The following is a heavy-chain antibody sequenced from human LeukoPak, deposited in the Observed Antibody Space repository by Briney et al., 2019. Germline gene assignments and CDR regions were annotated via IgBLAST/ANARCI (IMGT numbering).Heavy chain of an antibody. D-gene: IGHD6-13*01. J-gene: IGHJ4*02. CDR1: GGSISSSSYY. V-gene: IGHV4-39*01. CDR2: IYYSGST. CDR3: ATFSRQLVDY. Sequence: PSETLSLTCTVSGGSISSSSYYWGWIRQPPGKGLEWIGSIYYSGSTYYNPSLKSRVTISVDTSKNQFSLKLSSVTAADTAVYYCATFSRQLVDYWGQGTLVTVSS.